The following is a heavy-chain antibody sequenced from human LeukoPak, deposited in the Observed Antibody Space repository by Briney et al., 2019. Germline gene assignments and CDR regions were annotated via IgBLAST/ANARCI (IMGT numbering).Heavy chain of an antibody. J-gene: IGHJ4*02. D-gene: IGHD1-26*01. CDR1: GGTFSSYA. Sequence: SVKVSCKASGGTFSSYAISWVRQAPGQGLEWMGGIIPIFGTANYAQKFQGRVTITTDESTSTAYMELSSLRSEDTAVYYCARGAVGATYFDYWGQGTLVTVSS. V-gene: IGHV1-69*05. CDR3: ARGAVGATYFDY. CDR2: IIPIFGTA.